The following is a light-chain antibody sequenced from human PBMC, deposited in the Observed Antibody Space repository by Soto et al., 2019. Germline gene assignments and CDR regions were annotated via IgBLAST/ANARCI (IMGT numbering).Light chain of an antibody. V-gene: IGLV3-21*02. CDR1: KIESKR. CDR3: QVWGNSPDHPVL. Sequence: SYELTQPPSVSVAPGQTARITCGGNKIESKRVHWYQQKPGQAPVLVVCDNSDRPSGIPERFSGSNSGNTATLTIGRVEVGDEADYYCQVWGNSPDHPVLFGGGTKLTVL. J-gene: IGLJ3*02. CDR2: DNS.